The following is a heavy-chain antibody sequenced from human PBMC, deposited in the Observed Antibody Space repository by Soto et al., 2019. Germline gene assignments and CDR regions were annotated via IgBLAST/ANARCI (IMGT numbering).Heavy chain of an antibody. CDR1: GGTFRTSA. D-gene: IGHD1-1*01. J-gene: IGHJ6*02. CDR2: IMPVFRRP. Sequence: QVQLVQSGAEVKKPGSSVKVSCKASGGTFRTSAISWVRQAPGQGLEWVGGIMPVFRRPKYAQNFKDRVTITADDSTSTAYMELNSLRSDDTAVYYCARDKDRLQLGGNYYFILDVWGQGTAVTVSS. CDR3: ARDKDRLQLGGNYYFILDV. V-gene: IGHV1-69*12.